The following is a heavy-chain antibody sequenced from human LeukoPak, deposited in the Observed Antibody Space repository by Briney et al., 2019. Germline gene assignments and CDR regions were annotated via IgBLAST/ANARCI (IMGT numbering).Heavy chain of an antibody. Sequence: SGPTLVKPTQTLTLTCTFSGFSLSTRGVGVGWIRQPPGKALEWLTLIYWNDDKRYSPSLKSRLTITKHTSKNQVVLTMTNMDPVDTATYYCAHSTRIAASFDYWGQGTLVTVSS. D-gene: IGHD6-13*01. CDR1: GFSLSTRGVG. CDR3: AHSTRIAASFDY. V-gene: IGHV2-5*01. J-gene: IGHJ4*02. CDR2: IYWNDDK.